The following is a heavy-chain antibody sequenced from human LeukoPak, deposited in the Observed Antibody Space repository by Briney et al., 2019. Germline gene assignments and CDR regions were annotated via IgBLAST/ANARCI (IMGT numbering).Heavy chain of an antibody. CDR1: GGSISSYY. J-gene: IGHJ6*02. CDR3: ARMSTGTHYYYGMDV. Sequence: SETLCLTCTVSGGSISSYYWSWIRQPPGEGLEWIGYIYYSGSTNYNPSLKSRVTISVDTSKNQFSLKLSSVTAADTAVYYCARMSTGTHYYYGMDVWGQGTTVTVSS. V-gene: IGHV4-59*08. CDR2: IYYSGST. D-gene: IGHD1-1*01.